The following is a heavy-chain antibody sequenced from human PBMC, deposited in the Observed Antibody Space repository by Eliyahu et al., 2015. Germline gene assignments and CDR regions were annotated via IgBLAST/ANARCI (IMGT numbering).Heavy chain of an antibody. Sequence: EVQLVESGGGLVQPGGSLRLSCAAXGFXFSGYCMGWVRQAPGRGLEWVSSITRSSSYIYNSDSVKGRFIISRDNAKNSLYLQMNSLRAEDTAVYYCARDASSGDYPNYFDFWGQGTLVTVSS. CDR1: GFXFSGYC. J-gene: IGHJ4*02. D-gene: IGHD4-17*01. CDR2: ITRSSSYI. CDR3: ARDASSGDYPNYFDF. V-gene: IGHV3-21*01.